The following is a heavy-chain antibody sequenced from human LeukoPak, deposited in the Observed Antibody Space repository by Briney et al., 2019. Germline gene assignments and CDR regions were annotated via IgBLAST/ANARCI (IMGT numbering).Heavy chain of an antibody. D-gene: IGHD2-15*01. CDR3: ARDVLPYCSGGSCTIDY. J-gene: IGHJ4*02. V-gene: IGHV3-48*03. Sequence: GGSLRLSCAASGFIFSSYEMNWVRQAPGKGLEWVSFISGSDNTIYYTDSVKGRFTISRDNSKNTLYLQMNSLRAEDTAVYYCARDVLPYCSGGSCTIDYWGQGTLVTVSS. CDR1: GFIFSSYE. CDR2: ISGSDNTI.